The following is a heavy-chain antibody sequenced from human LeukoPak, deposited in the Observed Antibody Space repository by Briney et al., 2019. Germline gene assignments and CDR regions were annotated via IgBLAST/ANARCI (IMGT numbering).Heavy chain of an antibody. V-gene: IGHV4-59*06. CDR1: GGSISSYY. D-gene: IGHD3-22*01. Sequence: SETLSLTCTVSGGSISSYYWSWIRQPPGKGLEWIGYIYYSGSTYYNPSLKSRVTISVDTSKNQFSLKLSSVTAADTAVYYCASLSRGSYYYDSSGYYNFDYWGQGTLVTVSS. CDR3: ASLSRGSYYYDSSGYYNFDY. J-gene: IGHJ4*02. CDR2: IYYSGST.